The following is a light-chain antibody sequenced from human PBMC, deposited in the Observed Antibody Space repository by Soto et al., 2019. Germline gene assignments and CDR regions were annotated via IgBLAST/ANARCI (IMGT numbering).Light chain of an antibody. J-gene: IGKJ5*01. CDR2: AAS. CDR1: QGISTW. CDR3: QQANTFPIT. V-gene: IGKV1D-12*01. Sequence: DIQMTQSPSSVSASVGDSVTITCRASQGISTWLAWFQQKPGEDPKLLIYAASSLQSGVPSRFSGSGSGTDFTLTISSLQPEDFATYYSQQANTFPITFGQGTRLEIK.